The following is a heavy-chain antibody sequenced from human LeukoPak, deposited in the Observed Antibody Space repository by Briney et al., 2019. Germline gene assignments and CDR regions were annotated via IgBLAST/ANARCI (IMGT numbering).Heavy chain of an antibody. CDR3: ARLDDSSGYYYFDY. Sequence: SSETLSLTCTVSGGSISSSSYYWGWIRQPPGKGLEWIGSIYYSGSTYYNPSLKCRVTISVDTSRNQFSLKLSSVTAADTAVYYCARLDDSSGYYYFDYWGQGTLVTVSS. J-gene: IGHJ4*02. CDR2: IYYSGST. V-gene: IGHV4-39*01. D-gene: IGHD3-22*01. CDR1: GGSISSSSYY.